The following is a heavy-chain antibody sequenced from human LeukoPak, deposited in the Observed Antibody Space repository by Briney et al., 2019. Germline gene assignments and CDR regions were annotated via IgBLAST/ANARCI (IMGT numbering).Heavy chain of an antibody. CDR1: GGSISSYY. CDR3: ARDPPPTVLPLGYFDL. CDR2: IYYSGST. J-gene: IGHJ2*01. D-gene: IGHD4-17*01. V-gene: IGHV4-59*01. Sequence: SETLSLTCTVSGGSISSYYWSWIRQPPGKGLEWIGYIYYSGSTNCNPSLKSRVTISVDTSKNQFSLKLSSVTAADTAVYYCARDPPPTVLPLGYFDLWGRGTLVTVSS.